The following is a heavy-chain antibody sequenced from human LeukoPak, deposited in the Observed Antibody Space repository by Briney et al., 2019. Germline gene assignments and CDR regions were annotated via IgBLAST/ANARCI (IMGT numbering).Heavy chain of an antibody. Sequence: GGSLRLSCAASGFNFSRYAMYWVRQAPGKGLEYVSAISSNGGSTYYANSVKGRFTISRDNSKNTLYLQMGSLRAEDMAVYYCASIQHWGQGTLVTVSS. J-gene: IGHJ1*01. CDR1: GFNFSRYA. V-gene: IGHV3-64*01. CDR2: ISSNGGST. CDR3: ASIQH.